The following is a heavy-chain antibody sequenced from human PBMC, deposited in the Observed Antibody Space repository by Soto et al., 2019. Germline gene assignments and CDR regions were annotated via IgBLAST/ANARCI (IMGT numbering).Heavy chain of an antibody. CDR2: INPNSGGT. CDR3: ARGDSTDCSNGVCSFFYNRDMDV. D-gene: IGHD2-8*01. V-gene: IGHV1-2*04. Sequence: QVQLVQSGAEVKKPGASVKVSCKASGYRFTDYHIHWVRQAPGQGLEWLGRINPNSGGTSTAQKFQGWVTRTTETSISTASMELTRLKSDDTAIYYCARGDSTDCSNGVCSFFYNRDMDVWGQGTTVTVS. J-gene: IGHJ6*02. CDR1: GYRFTDYH.